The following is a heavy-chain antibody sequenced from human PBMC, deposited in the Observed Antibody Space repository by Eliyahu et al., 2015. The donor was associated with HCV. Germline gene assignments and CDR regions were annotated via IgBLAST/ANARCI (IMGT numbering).Heavy chain of an antibody. V-gene: IGHV1-18*01. J-gene: IGHJ1*01. CDR1: GYTFTTYG. CDR3: VREGETNGAVYFQF. CDR2: ISAYYGST. Sequence: QVQMEQSGAEVKKPGASVKVSCKASGYTFTTYGISWVRQAPGLGLEWMGWISAYYGSTNYAPNLHDRVTMTRDTSTNTAYMELRGLTSDDTAVYYCVREGETNGAVYFQFWGQGTLATVSS. D-gene: IGHD1-14*01.